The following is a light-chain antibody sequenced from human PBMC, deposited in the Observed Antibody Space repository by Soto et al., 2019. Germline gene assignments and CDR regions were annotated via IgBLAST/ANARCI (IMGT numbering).Light chain of an antibody. J-gene: IGLJ2*01. Sequence: QSVLTQPRSVSGSPGQSVTISCTGTSSDVGGYNYVSWYQQHPGKAPKLMIYDVSQRPSGVPDRFSGSKSGNTASLTISGLQAEDEAEYYCCSYAGSHFLFGGGTKLTVL. CDR2: DVS. CDR3: CSYAGSHFL. V-gene: IGLV2-11*01. CDR1: SSDVGGYNY.